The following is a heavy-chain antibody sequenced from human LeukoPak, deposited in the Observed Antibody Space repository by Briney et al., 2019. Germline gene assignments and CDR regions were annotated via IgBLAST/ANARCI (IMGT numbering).Heavy chain of an antibody. Sequence: SETLSLTCAVYGGSFSGYFWTWIRQPPGKGLEWIGEVNHSGSTNYNPSLKSRVTISVDTSKNQFSLKLSSVSAADTAVYYCARLQLESDYWGQGTLVTVSS. CDR2: VNHSGST. J-gene: IGHJ4*02. CDR3: ARLQLESDY. D-gene: IGHD5-18*01. V-gene: IGHV4-34*01. CDR1: GGSFSGYF.